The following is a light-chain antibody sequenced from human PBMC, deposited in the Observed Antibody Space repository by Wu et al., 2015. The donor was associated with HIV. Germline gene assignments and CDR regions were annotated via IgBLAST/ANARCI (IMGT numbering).Light chain of an antibody. CDR2: GAS. V-gene: IGKV3-20*01. Sequence: EIVLTQSPGTLSLSPGERATLSCRASQSVSSSYLAWYQQKPGQAPRLLIYGASSRATGIPDRFSGSGSGTDFTLTISRLEPEDFAVYYCQQYGSSPLTFGGGTEGGDRT. CDR3: QQYGSSPLT. CDR1: QSVSSSY. J-gene: IGKJ4*01.